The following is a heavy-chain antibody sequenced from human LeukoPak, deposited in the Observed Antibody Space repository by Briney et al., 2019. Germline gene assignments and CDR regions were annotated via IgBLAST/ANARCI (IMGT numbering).Heavy chain of an antibody. CDR3: ARVREASAFDI. V-gene: IGHV3-21*04. J-gene: IGHJ3*02. Sequence: PGGSLRLSCAASGFTFSSYSLTWVRQAPGKGLEWVSSISRSGSHKYYADSVKGRFTISRDNAKNSLYLQMNSLRAEDTAVYYCARVREASAFDIWGQGTMVTVSS. D-gene: IGHD1-26*01. CDR1: GFTFSSYS. CDR2: ISRSGSHK.